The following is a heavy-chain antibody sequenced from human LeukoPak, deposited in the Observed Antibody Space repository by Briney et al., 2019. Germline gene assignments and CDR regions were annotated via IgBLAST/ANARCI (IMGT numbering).Heavy chain of an antibody. CDR1: GGFFSGYY. V-gene: IGHV4-34*01. J-gene: IGHJ4*02. D-gene: IGHD2-2*01. CDR2: INHSGST. Sequence: PSETLSLTCAVYGGFFSGYYWSWIRQPPGKGLEWIGEINHSGSTNYNPSLKSRVTISVDTSKNQFSLKLGSVTAADTAVYYCARGLARYCSSTSCYDEGMAYFDYWGQGTLVTVSS. CDR3: ARGLARYCSSTSCYDEGMAYFDY.